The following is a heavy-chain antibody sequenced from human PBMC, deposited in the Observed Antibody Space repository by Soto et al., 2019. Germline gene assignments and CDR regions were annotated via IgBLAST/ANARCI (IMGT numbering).Heavy chain of an antibody. D-gene: IGHD2-2*01. Sequence: PSETLSLTCAVSGGSIISSNWWSWVRQPPGKGREWIGEIYHSGSTNYNPSLKSRVTISVDKSKNQFSLKLSSVTAAATAVYYCARLPRCPYEGVVVPAAIYCNWFDPWGQGTLVTVSS. CDR3: ARLPRCPYEGVVVPAAIYCNWFDP. CDR2: IYHSGST. V-gene: IGHV4-4*02. J-gene: IGHJ5*02. CDR1: GGSIISSNW.